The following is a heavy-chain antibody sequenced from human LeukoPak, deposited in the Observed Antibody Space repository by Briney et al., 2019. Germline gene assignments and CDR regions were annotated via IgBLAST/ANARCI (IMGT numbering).Heavy chain of an antibody. CDR3: ARVPWYCSSTSCSGGRFDP. CDR1: GFTFSSYA. CDR2: VSGSGADT. D-gene: IGHD2-2*01. Sequence: GGSLRLSCAASGFTFSSYAMSWVRQAPGKGLEWVSVVSGSGADTYYADSVGGRFTISRDNSENTLYLQMNSLRAEDTAVYYCARVPWYCSSTSCSGGRFDPWGQGTLVTVSS. J-gene: IGHJ5*02. V-gene: IGHV3-23*01.